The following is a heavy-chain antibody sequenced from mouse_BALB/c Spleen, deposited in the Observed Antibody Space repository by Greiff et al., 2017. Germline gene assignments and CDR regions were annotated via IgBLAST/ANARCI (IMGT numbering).Heavy chain of an antibody. D-gene: IGHD2-10*02. CDR1: GYTFTDYE. Sequence: QVQLKQSGAELVRPGASVKLSCKALGYTFTDYEMHWVKQTPVHGLEWIGAIHPGSGGTAYNQKFKGKATLTADKSSSTAYMELSSLTSENSAVYFCARGYGNYVGTWFAYWGQGTLVTVSA. V-gene: IGHV1-15*01. CDR3: ARGYGNYVGTWFAY. CDR2: IHPGSGGT. J-gene: IGHJ3*01.